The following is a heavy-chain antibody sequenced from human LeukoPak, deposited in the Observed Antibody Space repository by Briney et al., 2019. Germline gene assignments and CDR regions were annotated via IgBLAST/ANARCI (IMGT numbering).Heavy chain of an antibody. D-gene: IGHD1-1*01. CDR2: IIPIFGTA. J-gene: IGHJ4*02. CDR1: GGTFSSYA. V-gene: IGHV1-69*05. Sequence: SVTVSCKASGGTFSSYAISWVRQAPGQGLEWMGGIIPIFGTANYAQKFQGRVTVTRDTSINTAYLEFYSLRSEGTAVYYCARGYSPTLRTTGNDYWGQGTLVTVSS. CDR3: ARGYSPTLRTTGNDY.